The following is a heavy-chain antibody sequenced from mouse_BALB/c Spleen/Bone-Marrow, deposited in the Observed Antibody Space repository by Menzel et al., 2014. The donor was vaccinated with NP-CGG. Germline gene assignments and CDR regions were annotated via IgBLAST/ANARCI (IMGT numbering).Heavy chain of an antibody. CDR1: GFDFXRYW. J-gene: IGHJ2*01. CDR2: INPESSTI. D-gene: IGHD1-2*01. Sequence: EVKLVESGGGLVQPGGSLKLSCTASGFDFXRYWMSWVRQAPGKGLQWVGEINPESSTINYTPSLKDKFIFSRDNAKNTLYLQMNKVRSEDTALYYCARLTYYGLSDYWGQGTTLTVSS. CDR3: ARLTYYGLSDY. V-gene: IGHV4-1*02.